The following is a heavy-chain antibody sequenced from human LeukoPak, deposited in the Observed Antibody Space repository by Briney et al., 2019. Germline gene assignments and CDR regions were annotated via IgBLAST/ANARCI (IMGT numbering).Heavy chain of an antibody. CDR1: GFTFSSYA. J-gene: IGHJ4*02. CDR2: ISGSGYST. V-gene: IGHV3-23*01. D-gene: IGHD3-22*01. Sequence: GGSLRLSCAASGFTFSSYALSWVRQAPGKGLEWVSGISGSGYSTYYADSVKGRFTISRDNSKNTLYLQMNSLRAEDTAVYYCAKETYDSSGYYSYYFDYWGQGTLVTVSS. CDR3: AKETYDSSGYYSYYFDY.